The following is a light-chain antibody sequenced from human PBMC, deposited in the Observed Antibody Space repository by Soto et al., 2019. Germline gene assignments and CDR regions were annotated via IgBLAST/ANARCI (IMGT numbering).Light chain of an antibody. CDR1: QNIIFY. J-gene: IGKJ2*01. V-gene: IGKV1-39*01. CDR2: DAS. CDR3: QRSYTTPVYS. Sequence: DIQMTQSPSSLSASVGDRVTITCRASQNIIFYLNWYQQKIGKHPKLLISDASNLQSGVRSRFSGRGSGTDFTLTISNLQPEDFATYFWQRSYTTPVYSFGQGTKLEIK.